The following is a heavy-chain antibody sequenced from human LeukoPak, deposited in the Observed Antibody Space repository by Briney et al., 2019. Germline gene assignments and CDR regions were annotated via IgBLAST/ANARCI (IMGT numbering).Heavy chain of an antibody. CDR1: GFTFDDYA. CDR2: ISWNSGSI. D-gene: IGHD3-9*01. CDR3: AKAAPILRYFDWLPRIDDAFDI. J-gene: IGHJ3*02. Sequence: RSLRLSCAASGFTFDDYAMHWVRQAPGKGLEWVSGISWNSGSIGYADSVKGRFTISRDNAKNSLYLQMNSLRAEDTALYYCAKAAPILRYFDWLPRIDDAFDIWGQGTMVTVSS. V-gene: IGHV3-9*01.